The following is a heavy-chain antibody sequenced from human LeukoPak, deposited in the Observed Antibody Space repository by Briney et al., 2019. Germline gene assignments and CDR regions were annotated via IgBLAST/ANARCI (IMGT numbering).Heavy chain of an antibody. V-gene: IGHV4-39*01. Sequence: SETLSLTCTVSGGSISSSSYYWGLIRQPPGKGLEWIGSIYYSGSTYYNPSLKSRVTISVDTSKNQFSLKLSSVTAADTAVYYCARPRLYCSGGSCYSGNWFDPWGQGTLVTVSS. CDR2: IYYSGST. CDR3: ARPRLYCSGGSCYSGNWFDP. D-gene: IGHD2-15*01. CDR1: GGSISSSSYY. J-gene: IGHJ5*02.